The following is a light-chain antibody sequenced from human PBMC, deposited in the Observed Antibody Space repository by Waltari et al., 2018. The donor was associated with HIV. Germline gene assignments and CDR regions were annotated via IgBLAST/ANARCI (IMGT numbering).Light chain of an antibody. J-gene: IGLJ2*01. V-gene: IGLV3-25*03. CDR3: QSADRSGSHVV. Sequence: SYELTQPPSMSVSPGQTARITCFGDALPNRYAYWYQQVPGQAPMLVIYKDRERPSGIPEGFSGANAGTTVTLSISGVQQEDEADYDCQSADRSGSHVVFGGGTKVTV. CDR1: ALPNRY. CDR2: KDR.